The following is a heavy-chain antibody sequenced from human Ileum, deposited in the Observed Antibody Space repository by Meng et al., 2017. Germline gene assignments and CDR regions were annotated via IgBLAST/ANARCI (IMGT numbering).Heavy chain of an antibody. CDR3: AANSGKKMHS. J-gene: IGHJ4*02. CDR2: IYHSGLV. Sequence: QGQLQESGPGRVKPSGTLSLTCAVSGDSISTTNWWNWVRQPPGEGLEWIGEIYHSGLVNYNLSLKSRVTLSIDKSKNQFSLKLISVTAADTGVYYCAANSGKKMHSWGQGTLVTVSS. V-gene: IGHV4-4*02. D-gene: IGHD4-23*01. CDR1: GDSISTTNW.